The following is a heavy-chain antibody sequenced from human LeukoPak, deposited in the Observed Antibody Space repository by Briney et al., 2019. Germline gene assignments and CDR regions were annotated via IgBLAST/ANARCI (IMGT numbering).Heavy chain of an antibody. Sequence: GGSLRLSCAASGFTFSSYAMSWVRQAPGKGLEWVSVIYSGGSTYYADSVKGRFTISRDNSKNTLYLQMNSLRADDTAVYYCASSPGLGGDYWGQGTLVTVSS. CDR2: IYSGGST. J-gene: IGHJ4*02. V-gene: IGHV3-66*01. CDR3: ASSPGLGGDY. CDR1: GFTFSSYA.